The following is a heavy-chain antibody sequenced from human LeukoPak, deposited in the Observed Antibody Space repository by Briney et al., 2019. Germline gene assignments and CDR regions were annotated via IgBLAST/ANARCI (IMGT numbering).Heavy chain of an antibody. J-gene: IGHJ5*02. Sequence: GESLKISCKGSGYIFTKYWIGWVRQMPGKGLEWMGIISPADSNTRYSPSFQGQVTISADKSISTAYVQWSNLKSSDTAIYYCARRDGYCSSTRCYANWFDPWGQGTLVTVSS. V-gene: IGHV5-51*01. D-gene: IGHD2-2*01. CDR2: ISPADSNT. CDR3: ARRDGYCSSTRCYANWFDP. CDR1: GYIFTKYW.